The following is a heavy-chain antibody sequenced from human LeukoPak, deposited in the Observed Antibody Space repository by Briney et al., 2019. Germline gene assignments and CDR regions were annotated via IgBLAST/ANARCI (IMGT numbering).Heavy chain of an antibody. CDR3: STGGERTAGYYYYGMDV. CDR2: IKSKTDDGTT. J-gene: IGHJ6*02. Sequence: PGGSLRLSCAASGFTFSNAWMSWVRQAPGKGLEWVGRIKSKTDDGTTDYAAPGKGRFTISIDESKNTLYLQMNSMKTEETAVYYCSTGGERTAGYYYYGMDVWGQGTTVTVSS. CDR1: GFTFSNAW. V-gene: IGHV3-15*01. D-gene: IGHD1-1*01.